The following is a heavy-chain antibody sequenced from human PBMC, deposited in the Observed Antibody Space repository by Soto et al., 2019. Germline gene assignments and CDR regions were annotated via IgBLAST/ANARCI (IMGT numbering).Heavy chain of an antibody. Sequence: QVQLVQSGAEVKKPGASVKVSCKASGYTFTSSGMSWVRQAPGQGLEWMGCISAHTGSSEYAQRLQGRVTMTTDRSTSTAYMELRSLTSDDTAVYYCARAFFYQGSDSRCYSFDAVDLLGPGTLVTVSS. CDR2: ISAHTGSS. V-gene: IGHV1-18*01. CDR1: GYTFTSSG. CDR3: ARAFFYQGSDSRCYSFDAVDL. J-gene: IGHJ3*01. D-gene: IGHD3-22*01.